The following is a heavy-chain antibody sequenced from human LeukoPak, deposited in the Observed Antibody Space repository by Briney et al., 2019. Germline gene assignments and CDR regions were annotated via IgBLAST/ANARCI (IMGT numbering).Heavy chain of an antibody. J-gene: IGHJ4*02. CDR2: ISGTSGYT. CDR3: AKPSSGWSNFDS. Sequence: GGSLTLSCAASGFTFSSYAMSWVRQAPGKGLEWFSGISGTSGYTYYADSVKGRFTISRDNSKNTLYLQMNSLRAEDTAVYYCAKPSSGWSNFDSWGQGTLVTVSS. V-gene: IGHV3-23*01. CDR1: GFTFSSYA. D-gene: IGHD6-19*01.